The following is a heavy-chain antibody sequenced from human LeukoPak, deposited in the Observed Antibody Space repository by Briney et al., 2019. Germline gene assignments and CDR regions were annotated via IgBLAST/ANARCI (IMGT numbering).Heavy chain of an antibody. D-gene: IGHD5-12*01. Sequence: PGGSVRLSCAASGFAFSNAWMSWVRQAPGKGLEWVGRIKSKTDGGTTDYAAPVKGRFTISRDDSKNTLYLQMNSLKTEDTAVYYCTTGGYGGQFDYWGQGTLVTVSS. V-gene: IGHV3-15*01. J-gene: IGHJ4*02. CDR1: GFAFSNAW. CDR3: TTGGYGGQFDY. CDR2: IKSKTDGGTT.